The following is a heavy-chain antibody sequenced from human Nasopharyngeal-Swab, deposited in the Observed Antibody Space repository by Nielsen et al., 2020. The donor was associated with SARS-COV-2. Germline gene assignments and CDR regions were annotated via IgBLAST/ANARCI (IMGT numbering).Heavy chain of an antibody. J-gene: IGHJ6*02. CDR3: ARASGYDFSYYYGMDV. D-gene: IGHD5-12*01. CDR2: ISSSSSYI. Sequence: GESLKISCAASGFSFSTYSMNWVRQAPGKGLEWVSSISSSSSYIYYADSVKGRFTISRDNAKNSLYLQMNSLRAEDTAVYYCARASGYDFSYYYGMDVWGQGTTVTVSS. CDR1: GFSFSTYS. V-gene: IGHV3-21*01.